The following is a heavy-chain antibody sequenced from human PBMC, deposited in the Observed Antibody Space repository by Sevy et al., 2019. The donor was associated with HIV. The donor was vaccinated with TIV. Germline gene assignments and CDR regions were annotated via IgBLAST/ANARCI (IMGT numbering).Heavy chain of an antibody. CDR2: IKSKTDDGTT. CDR3: TTGSYYNPYYFDY. V-gene: IGHV3-15*07. CDR1: GFTFSNAW. D-gene: IGHD3-10*01. Sequence: GGSLRLSCAASGFTFSNAWMNWVRQAPGKGLEWVGRIKSKTDDGTTDYAAPVKGRFTISRDDSKNTLYLQMNSLKTEDTAVYYCTTGSYYNPYYFDYWGQGTLVTVSS. J-gene: IGHJ4*02.